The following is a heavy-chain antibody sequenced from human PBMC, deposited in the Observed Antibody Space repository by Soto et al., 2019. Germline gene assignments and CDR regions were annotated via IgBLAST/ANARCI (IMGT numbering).Heavy chain of an antibody. J-gene: IGHJ5*02. CDR2: LLRSGSTT. D-gene: IGHD4-17*01. V-gene: IGHV3-23*01. CDR3: AKDAVSGDGVWLLDS. Sequence: GGSLRLSCAASGFTFSNYAMSWARQAPGKGLEWVSSLLRSGSTTYYADSVKGRFTISSDKSANSLYLQMDSLRAEDTAVYYCAKDAVSGDGVWLLDSWGQGTVVTVSS. CDR1: GFTFSNYA.